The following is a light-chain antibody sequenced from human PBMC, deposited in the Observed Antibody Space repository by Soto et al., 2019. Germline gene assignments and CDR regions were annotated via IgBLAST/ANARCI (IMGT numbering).Light chain of an antibody. CDR2: DVS. V-gene: IGLV2-11*01. Sequence: SVLTQPRSVSGSHGQSGTISCTGTSSDVGGYNYVSWYQQHPGKAPKLMIYDVSKRPSGVPDRFSGSKSGNTASLTISGLQAEDEADYYCCSYAGRYTYVFGTGTKVTVL. CDR1: SSDVGGYNY. J-gene: IGLJ1*01. CDR3: CSYAGRYTYV.